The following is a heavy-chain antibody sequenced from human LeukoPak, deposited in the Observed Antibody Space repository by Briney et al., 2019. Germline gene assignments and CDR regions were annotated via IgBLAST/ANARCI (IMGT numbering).Heavy chain of an antibody. J-gene: IGHJ4*02. D-gene: IGHD6-6*01. CDR2: ISPTGSTT. Sequence: GGSLRLSCTASGFSFSGHWMHWARQLPGKGLVWVSRISPTGSTTSYADSVKGRFTVSGDNAKNTLYLQVNNLRAEDTAVYYCARGPNSNWSELDFWGQGTLLTVSS. CDR3: ARGPNSNWSELDF. V-gene: IGHV3-74*01. CDR1: GFSFSGHW.